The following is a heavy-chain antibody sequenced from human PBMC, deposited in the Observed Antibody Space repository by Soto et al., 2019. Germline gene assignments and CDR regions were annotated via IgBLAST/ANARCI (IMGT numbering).Heavy chain of an antibody. V-gene: IGHV5-10-1*01. J-gene: IGHJ4*02. CDR3: ATSVYYYGSGSQYYVDY. CDR1: GYSFTSYW. D-gene: IGHD3-10*01. Sequence: GESLKISCKGSGYSFTSYWISWVRQMPGKGLEWMGRIDPSDSYTNYSPSFQGHVTISADKSISTAYLQWSSLKASDTAMYYCATSVYYYGSGSQYYVDYWGQGTLVTVSS. CDR2: IDPSDSYT.